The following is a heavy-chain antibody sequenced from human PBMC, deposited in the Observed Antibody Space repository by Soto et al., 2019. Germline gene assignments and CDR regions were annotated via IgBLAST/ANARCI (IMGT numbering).Heavy chain of an antibody. Sequence: GGSLRLSCAASGFTLSNYSMSWVRQAPGKGLEWVSGMNSGGRSYYADSVKGRFTISRDTSKNMLYLQMNSLRADDTAVYSCAKALQYSSSRDYFYYGMDVWGQGTTVTDS. V-gene: IGHV3-23*01. CDR3: AKALQYSSSRDYFYYGMDV. CDR2: MNSGGRS. CDR1: GFTLSNYS. J-gene: IGHJ6*02. D-gene: IGHD6-6*01.